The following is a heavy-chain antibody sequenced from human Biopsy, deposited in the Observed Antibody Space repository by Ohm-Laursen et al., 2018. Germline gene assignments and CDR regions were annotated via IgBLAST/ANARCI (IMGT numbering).Heavy chain of an antibody. Sequence: TLSLTCTVSGGSISSYYWSWIRQPPGKGLEWIGYIYYTGSTNYNPSLKSRVTISVDTSMNHLSLRLTSVTAADTAVYYCARYAPSYSGSYWRYFDLWGRGTLVTVSS. J-gene: IGHJ2*01. CDR1: GGSISSYY. D-gene: IGHD1-26*01. CDR3: ARYAPSYSGSYWRYFDL. V-gene: IGHV4-59*08. CDR2: IYYTGST.